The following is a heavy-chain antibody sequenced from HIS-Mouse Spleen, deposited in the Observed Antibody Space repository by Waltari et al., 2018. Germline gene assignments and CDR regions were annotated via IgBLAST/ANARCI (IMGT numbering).Heavy chain of an antibody. V-gene: IGHV4-39*07. Sequence: QLQLQESGPGLVKPSETLSLTCTVSGGSISSSSYYWGWIRQPPGKGLEWIGGIYYSGSTYYSPSLTSRVTISVDTSKNQFALKLSSVTAADTAVYYCAREIPYSSSWYDWYFDLWGRGTLVTVSS. D-gene: IGHD6-13*01. CDR1: GGSISSSSYY. J-gene: IGHJ2*01. CDR2: IYYSGST. CDR3: AREIPYSSSWYDWYFDL.